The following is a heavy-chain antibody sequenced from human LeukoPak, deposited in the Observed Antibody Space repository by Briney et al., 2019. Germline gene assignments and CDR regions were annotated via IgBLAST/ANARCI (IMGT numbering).Heavy chain of an antibody. J-gene: IGHJ4*02. Sequence: EASVKVSCNVSGYTLTELSMHWVRQAPGKGLEWMGGFDPEDGETIYAQKFQGRVTMTEDTSTDTAYMELSSLRSEDTAVYYCATEARLYTAYDDYWGQGTLVTVSS. CDR3: ATEARLYTAYDDY. CDR2: FDPEDGET. V-gene: IGHV1-24*01. CDR1: GYTLTELS. D-gene: IGHD5-18*01.